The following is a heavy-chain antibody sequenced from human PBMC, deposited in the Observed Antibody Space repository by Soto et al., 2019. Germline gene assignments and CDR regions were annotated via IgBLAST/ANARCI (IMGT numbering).Heavy chain of an antibody. J-gene: IGHJ3*02. Sequence: PSETLSLTCAVYGGSFSGYYWSWIRQPPGKGLEWIGEINHSGSTNYNPSLKSRVTISVDTSKNQFSLKLSSVTAADTAVYYCASATAESDIAFDIWGQGTMVTVSS. CDR2: INHSGST. CDR1: GGSFSGYY. D-gene: IGHD4-17*01. V-gene: IGHV4-34*01. CDR3: ASATAESDIAFDI.